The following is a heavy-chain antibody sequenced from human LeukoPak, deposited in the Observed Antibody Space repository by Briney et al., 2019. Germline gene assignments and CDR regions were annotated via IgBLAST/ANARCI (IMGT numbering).Heavy chain of an antibody. D-gene: IGHD2-2*01. V-gene: IGHV3-30*02. Sequence: GGSLRLSCTASGFTFSSYPMSWVRQAPGKGLQWVAFIRYDESDIYYADSVKGPFTISRDNSKNTLYLQMNSLRPEDTAVYYCATSLYCSSASCPFDDWGQGTLVTVSS. CDR3: ATSLYCSSASCPFDD. CDR2: IRYDESDI. J-gene: IGHJ4*02. CDR1: GFTFSSYP.